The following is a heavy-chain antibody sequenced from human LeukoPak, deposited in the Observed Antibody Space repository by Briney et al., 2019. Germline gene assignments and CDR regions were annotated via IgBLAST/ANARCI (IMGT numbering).Heavy chain of an antibody. D-gene: IGHD2-15*01. CDR1: GYTFTSYD. V-gene: IGHV1-2*02. Sequence: GASVKVSCKASGYTFTSYDINWVRQAPGQGLEWMGWINPNNGGTNYAQRFQGRVTMTRDTSISTAYMELSRLRFDDTAVYYCASGPSLGTTHPYFDYWGQGTLVTVSS. CDR3: ASGPSLGTTHPYFDY. CDR2: INPNNGGT. J-gene: IGHJ4*02.